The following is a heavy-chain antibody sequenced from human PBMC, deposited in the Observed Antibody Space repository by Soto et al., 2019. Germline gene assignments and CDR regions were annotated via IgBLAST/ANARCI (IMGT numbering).Heavy chain of an antibody. V-gene: IGHV3-73*01. CDR1: GFTLSGFD. J-gene: IGHJ4*02. CDR2: IKTKVESYAT. CDR3: TRRYCSGGGCSSDFDY. Sequence: EAQLVESGGGLVQPGGSLKLSCAASGFTLSGFDIHWVRQASGEGLEWVGRIKTKVESYATALAASVKGRFTLSRDDPNNTAGLVLSSLKTVDTAGYYCTRRYCSGGGCSSDFDYRGRGTLVTVSS. D-gene: IGHD2-15*01.